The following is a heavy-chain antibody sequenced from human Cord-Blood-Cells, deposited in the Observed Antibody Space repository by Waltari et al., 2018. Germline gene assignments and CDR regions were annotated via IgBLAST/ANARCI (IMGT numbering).Heavy chain of an antibody. CDR1: GGSISSSSYY. D-gene: IGHD2-21*02. Sequence: QLQLQESGPGLVKPSETLSLTCTVSGGSISSSSYYWGWIRQHPGKGLGWFGSSHYSGTTASNPCLRSRVTRSVDTSKSQFSLKRSSVTAADTAVYYCATQIVVVTASPNWVDPWGQGTLVTVSS. V-gene: IGHV4-39*07. CDR3: ATQIVVVTASPNWVDP. CDR2: SHYSGTT. J-gene: IGHJ5*02.